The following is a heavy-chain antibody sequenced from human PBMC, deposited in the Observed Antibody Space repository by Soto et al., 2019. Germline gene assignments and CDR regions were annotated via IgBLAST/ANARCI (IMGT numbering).Heavy chain of an antibody. CDR2: ISAYNGNT. D-gene: IGHD3-22*01. Sequence: QVQLVQSGAEVKKPGASVKVSCKASGYTFTSYGISWVRQAPGQGLEWMGWISAYNGNTNYAQKRQGRVTMTTDTSTSTAYMELRSLRSDDTAVYYCARGDDSSGYQPYYYYGMDVWGQGTTVTVSS. J-gene: IGHJ6*02. CDR1: GYTFTSYG. CDR3: ARGDDSSGYQPYYYYGMDV. V-gene: IGHV1-18*01.